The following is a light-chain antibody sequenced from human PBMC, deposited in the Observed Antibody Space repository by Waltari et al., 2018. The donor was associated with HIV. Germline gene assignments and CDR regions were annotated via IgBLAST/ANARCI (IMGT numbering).Light chain of an antibody. CDR2: AAS. Sequence: DIQMTQSPSSLSASVGDRVTITCRASQSISRSLNWYQQKPGQAPKLLIYAASSLHGGVPSRFTASGSWTDFTLIISSLQPEDSATYYCQHTYNTPHTFGQGTKLEIK. CDR1: QSISRS. V-gene: IGKV1-39*01. J-gene: IGKJ2*01. CDR3: QHTYNTPHT.